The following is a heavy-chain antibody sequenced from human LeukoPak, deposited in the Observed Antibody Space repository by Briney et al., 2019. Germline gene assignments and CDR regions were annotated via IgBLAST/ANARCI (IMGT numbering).Heavy chain of an antibody. Sequence: SETLSLTCTVSGGSISSYYWSWIRQPPGKGLEWIGYIYYSGSTNYNPSLKSRVTISVDTSKNQFSLKLSPVTAADTAVYYCARGWNSGYGIFDYYYYYMDVWGKGTTVTVSS. CDR2: IYYSGST. CDR1: GGSISSYY. J-gene: IGHJ6*03. D-gene: IGHD5-12*01. CDR3: ARGWNSGYGIFDYYYYYMDV. V-gene: IGHV4-59*01.